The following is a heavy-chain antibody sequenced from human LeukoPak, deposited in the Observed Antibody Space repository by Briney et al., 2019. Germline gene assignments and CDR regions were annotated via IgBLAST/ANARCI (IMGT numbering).Heavy chain of an antibody. CDR3: ARQRGGQYEDGFDI. V-gene: IGHV1-46*01. CDR2: INPGGGST. J-gene: IGHJ3*02. CDR1: GYTFTSYY. D-gene: IGHD2-8*01. Sequence: ASVKVSCKASGYTFTSYYMHWVRPAPGQGLEWMGIINPGGGSTIYAQKFQGRVTLTRDTSTSTVYMELSSLRPEDTAVYYCARQRGGQYEDGFDIWGQGTMVTVSS.